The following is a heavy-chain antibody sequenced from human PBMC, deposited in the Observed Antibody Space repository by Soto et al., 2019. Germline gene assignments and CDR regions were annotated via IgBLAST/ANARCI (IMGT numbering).Heavy chain of an antibody. D-gene: IGHD5-12*01. J-gene: IGHJ4*02. CDR3: AREGSGYNF. Sequence: ACLDRIGSNDLCSVRQATGQGLEWMGGIVPVFGRPNYAQRFRGRLTITADESTSTGYMELISLRSDDTAVYYCAREGSGYNFWGQGTQVTVSS. CDR2: IVPVFGRP. CDR1: LDRIGSND. V-gene: IGHV1-69*01.